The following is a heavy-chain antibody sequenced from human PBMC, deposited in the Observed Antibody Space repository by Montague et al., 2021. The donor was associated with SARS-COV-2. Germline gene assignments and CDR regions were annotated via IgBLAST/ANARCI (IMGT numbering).Heavy chain of an antibody. CDR1: GASISSGAYY. CDR3: ARLAGFHTYFAFDV. D-gene: IGHD6-19*01. J-gene: IGHJ6*02. Sequence: TLSLICSVSGASISSGAYYWSWIRQPAGKGLEWIGRLFVSGRTSYNPSLKSRVTMSVDASENHFSLKVTSVTVADTAVYYCARLAGFHTYFAFDVWGQGTTVAVS. CDR2: LFVSGRT. V-gene: IGHV4-61*02.